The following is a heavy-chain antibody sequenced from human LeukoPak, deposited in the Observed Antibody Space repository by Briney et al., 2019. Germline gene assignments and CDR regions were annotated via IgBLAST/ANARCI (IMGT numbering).Heavy chain of an antibody. D-gene: IGHD6-19*01. CDR2: IYYSGST. Sequence: PSETLSLTCTVSGGSISSSSSYWGRIRQPPGKGLEWIGSIYYSGSTYYNPSLKSRVTISVDTSKNQFSLKLSSVTAADTAVYYCTKATKWLAFDSWGRGTLVTVSS. CDR1: GGSISSSSSY. CDR3: TKATKWLAFDS. J-gene: IGHJ4*02. V-gene: IGHV4-39*07.